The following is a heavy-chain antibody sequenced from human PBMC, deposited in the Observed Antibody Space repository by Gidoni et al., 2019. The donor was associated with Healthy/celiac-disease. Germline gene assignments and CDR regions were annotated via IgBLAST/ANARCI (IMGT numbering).Heavy chain of an antibody. Sequence: EVQLVESGGGLVQPGGSLRLSCAASGFTFSSYDMHWVRQATGKGLEWVSAIGTAGDTYYQGSVKGRFTISRENAKNSLYLQMNSLRAGDTAVYYCARGSGTHTDYGMDVWGQGTTVTVSS. J-gene: IGHJ6*02. CDR1: GFTFSSYD. CDR3: ARGSGTHTDYGMDV. V-gene: IGHV3-13*04. CDR2: IGTAGDT. D-gene: IGHD3-3*01.